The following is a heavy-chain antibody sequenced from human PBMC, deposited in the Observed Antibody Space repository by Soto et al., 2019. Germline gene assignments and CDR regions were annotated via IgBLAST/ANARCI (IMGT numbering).Heavy chain of an antibody. D-gene: IGHD3-10*01. V-gene: IGHV1-18*04. CDR2: VSTSIRST. J-gene: IGHJ3*02. Sequence: QGKLVQSGPEVKKPGASVKVSCTASGYSFSGYDITWVRQAPGQWLEWLGWVSTSIRSTMSAEKLQGRLTMTTDTSTTTVYMELRGLTSDDTAVYYCARDSGAALYGEDALDIWGQGTMVSVSS. CDR1: GYSFSGYD. CDR3: ARDSGAALYGEDALDI.